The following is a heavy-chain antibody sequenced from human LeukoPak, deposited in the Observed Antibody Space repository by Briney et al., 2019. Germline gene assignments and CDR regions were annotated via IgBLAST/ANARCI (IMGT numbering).Heavy chain of an antibody. D-gene: IGHD4-23*01. V-gene: IGHV3-30-3*01. CDR3: ASGRTEVYYYYGMDV. CDR2: ISYDGSNK. Sequence: GGSLRLSCAASGFTFSSYAMHWVRQAPGKGLEWVAVISYDGSNKYYADSVKGRFTISRDNSKNTLYLQMNSLRAEDTAVYYCASGRTEVYYYYGMDVWGQGTRSPSP. J-gene: IGHJ6*02. CDR1: GFTFSSYA.